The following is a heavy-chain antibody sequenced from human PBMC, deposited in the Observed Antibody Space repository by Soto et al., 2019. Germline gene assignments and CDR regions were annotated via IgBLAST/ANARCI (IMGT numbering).Heavy chain of an antibody. Sequence: QVKLVQSGAEVKKPGASVKVSCKASGYTFTSYDINWVRQATGQGLEWMGWMNPNSGNTGYAQKFQGRVTMTRNTSISTAYMELSSLRSEDTAVYYCAASSTAPWRGYFDYWGQGTLVTVSS. CDR1: GYTFTSYD. J-gene: IGHJ4*02. V-gene: IGHV1-8*01. CDR3: AASSTAPWRGYFDY. D-gene: IGHD4-17*01. CDR2: MNPNSGNT.